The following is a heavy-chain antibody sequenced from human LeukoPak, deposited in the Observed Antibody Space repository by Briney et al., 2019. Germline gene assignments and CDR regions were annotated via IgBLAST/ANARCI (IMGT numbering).Heavy chain of an antibody. V-gene: IGHV3-48*01. D-gene: IGHD5-12*01. Sequence: PGGSLRLSYAASGFTFSSYSMNWVRQAPGKGLEWVSYISSSSSTIYYADSVKGRFTISRDNAKNSLYLQMNSLRAEDTAVYYCARDQAPRGYSGYDPDYYYYGMDVWGQGTTVTVSS. CDR2: ISSSSSTI. J-gene: IGHJ6*02. CDR3: ARDQAPRGYSGYDPDYYYYGMDV. CDR1: GFTFSSYS.